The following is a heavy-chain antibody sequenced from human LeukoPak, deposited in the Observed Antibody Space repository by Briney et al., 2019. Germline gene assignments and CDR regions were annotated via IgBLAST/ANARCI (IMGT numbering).Heavy chain of an antibody. Sequence: GGSLRLSCAASGLTFSGRWMSWLRQAPGKGLEWVANINQDGTDKYYVDSVKGRFTISRDNAKNSLYLQMNSLRAEDTAVYYCAREIVGTHRSRFDPWGQGTLVTVSS. V-gene: IGHV3-7*03. CDR3: AREIVGTHRSRFDP. J-gene: IGHJ5*02. CDR2: INQDGTDK. CDR1: GLTFSGRW. D-gene: IGHD1-26*01.